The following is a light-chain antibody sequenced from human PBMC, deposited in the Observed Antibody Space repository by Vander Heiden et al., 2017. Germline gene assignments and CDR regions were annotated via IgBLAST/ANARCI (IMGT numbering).Light chain of an antibody. CDR1: QSISTY. CDR3: QQSASTPPDT. V-gene: IGKV1-39*01. CDR2: AAS. J-gene: IGKJ2*01. Sequence: DIQMTQSPSSLSASVGDRVTITCRASQSISTYLNWYQQKPGKAPKLLIYAASNLQSGVPSRFSGSGSGTDFTLTISSLQPEDFATYYCQQSASTPPDTFGQGTKLEIK.